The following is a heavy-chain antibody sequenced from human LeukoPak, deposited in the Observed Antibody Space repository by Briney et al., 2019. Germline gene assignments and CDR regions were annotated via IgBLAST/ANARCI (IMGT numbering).Heavy chain of an antibody. V-gene: IGHV4-39*01. CDR2: IYYSGST. CDR3: ARQGKVGGYSYGIDY. D-gene: IGHD5-18*01. Sequence: SETLSLTCTLSGGSISSSSYYWGWIRQPPGKGLEWIGSIYYSGSTYYNPSLKSRVTISVDTSKNQFSLKLSSVTAADTAVYYCARQGKVGGYSYGIDYWGQGTLVTVSS. CDR1: GGSISSSSYY. J-gene: IGHJ4*02.